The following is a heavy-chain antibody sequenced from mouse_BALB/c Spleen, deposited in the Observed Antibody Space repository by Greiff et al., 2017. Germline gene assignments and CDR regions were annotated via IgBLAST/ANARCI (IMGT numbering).Heavy chain of an antibody. CDR3: AKFPHYYGSSYYAMDY. Sequence: QVQLQQSGAELAKPGASVKMSCKASGYTFTSYWMHWVKQRPGQGLEWIGYINPSTGYTEYNQKFKDKATLTADKSSSTAYMQLSSLTSEDSAVYYCAKFPHYYGSSYYAMDYWGQGTSVTVSS. CDR1: GYTFTSYW. V-gene: IGHV1-7*01. D-gene: IGHD1-1*01. CDR2: INPSTGYT. J-gene: IGHJ4*01.